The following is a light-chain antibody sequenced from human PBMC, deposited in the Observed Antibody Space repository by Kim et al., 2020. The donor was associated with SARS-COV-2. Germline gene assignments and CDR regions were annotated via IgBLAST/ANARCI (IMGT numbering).Light chain of an antibody. CDR2: ETS. V-gene: IGKV1-5*03. CDR1: QSIPRW. J-gene: IGKJ1*01. CDR3: QQYGSYPWT. Sequence: DIQMTQSPSTLSASLGDSVTITCRASQSIPRWLAWYQQKPGKAPKLVIYETSNLEGGVPSRFSGSGSGTEFTLTISSLQPDDFATYYCQQYGSYPWTFGQGTKVDIK.